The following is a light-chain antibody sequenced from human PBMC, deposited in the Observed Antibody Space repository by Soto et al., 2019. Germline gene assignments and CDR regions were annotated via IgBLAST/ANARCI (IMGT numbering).Light chain of an antibody. V-gene: IGLV2-11*01. CDR1: SCDVGGYNY. Sequence: QSVLTQPRSVSGSPGQSVTISCTGSSCDVGGYNYVYWYQQQPGKAPKLMIYDVSKRPSGVPDRFSGSKSGNTASPTISGHEAEDEADYYHSEYTSSSTQVFGGGTKLTVL. CDR2: DVS. CDR3: SEYTSSSTQV. J-gene: IGLJ2*01.